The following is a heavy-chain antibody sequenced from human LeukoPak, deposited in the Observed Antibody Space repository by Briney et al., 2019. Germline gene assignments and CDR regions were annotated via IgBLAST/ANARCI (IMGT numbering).Heavy chain of an antibody. CDR3: ARGHYYGSGSYVDY. Sequence: ASVKVSCKASGYTFTGYYMHWVRQAPGQGLEWMGWINPNSGGTNYAQKFQDRVTMTRDTSISTAYMELSSLRSDDTAVYYCARGHYYGSGSYVDYWGQGTLVTVSS. J-gene: IGHJ4*02. CDR2: INPNSGGT. D-gene: IGHD3-10*01. CDR1: GYTFTGYY. V-gene: IGHV1-2*02.